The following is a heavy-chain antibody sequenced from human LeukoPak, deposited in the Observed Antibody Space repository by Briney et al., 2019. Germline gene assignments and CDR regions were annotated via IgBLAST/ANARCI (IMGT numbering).Heavy chain of an antibody. CDR1: GGTFSSYA. CDR2: IIPIFGTA. D-gene: IGHD1-26*01. CDR3: ARESGIVGATGGFDH. J-gene: IGHJ4*02. Sequence: SVKVSCKASGGTFSSYAISWVRQAPGQGLEWMGGIIPIFGTANYAQKLQGRVTMTTDTSTSTAYMELRSLRSDDTAVYYCARESGIVGATGGFDHWGQGTLVTVSS. V-gene: IGHV1-69*05.